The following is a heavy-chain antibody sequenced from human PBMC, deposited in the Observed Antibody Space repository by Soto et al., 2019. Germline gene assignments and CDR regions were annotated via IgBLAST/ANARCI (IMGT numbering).Heavy chain of an antibody. J-gene: IGHJ6*02. CDR1: GVTFSSYA. CDR2: ISGSGGST. V-gene: IGHV3-23*01. Sequence: EVQLLESGGGLVQPGGSLRLSCAASGVTFSSYAMSWVRQAPGKGLEWVSAISGSGGSTYYADSVKGRFTISRDNSKNTLYLQRNSLRVEDTAVYYCAKDEAWYSSSSVPYGMDVWGQGTTVTVSS. D-gene: IGHD6-6*01. CDR3: AKDEAWYSSSSVPYGMDV.